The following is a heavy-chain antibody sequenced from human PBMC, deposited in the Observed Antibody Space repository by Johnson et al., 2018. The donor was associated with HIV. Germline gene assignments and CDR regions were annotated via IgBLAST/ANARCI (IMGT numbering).Heavy chain of an antibody. CDR2: TRYDGSNK. CDR3: ARDYYDSSGYHHAFDI. V-gene: IGHV3-30*02. D-gene: IGHD3-22*01. J-gene: IGHJ3*02. Sequence: QVQLVESGGGVVQPGRSLRLSCAASGFTFSSYGMHWVRQAPGKGLEWVAFTRYDGSNKHYADSVKGRFTISRDNSKNTVYLQMNSLRAEDTAVYYCARDYYDSSGYHHAFDIWGQGTMVTVSS. CDR1: GFTFSSYG.